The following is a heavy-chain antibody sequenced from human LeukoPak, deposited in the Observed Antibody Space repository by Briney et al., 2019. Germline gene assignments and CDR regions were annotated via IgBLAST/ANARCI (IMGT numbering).Heavy chain of an antibody. CDR1: GYTFTGYY. J-gene: IGHJ4*02. CDR2: INPNSGGT. V-gene: IGHV1-2*02. D-gene: IGHD4-11*01. CDR3: ARDHHYSNYALDY. Sequence: ASVKVSCKASGYTFTGYYMHWVRQAPGQGLEWMGWINPNSGGTNYAQKSQGRVTMARDTSISTAYMELSRLRSDDTAVYYCARDHHYSNYALDYWGQGTLVTVSS.